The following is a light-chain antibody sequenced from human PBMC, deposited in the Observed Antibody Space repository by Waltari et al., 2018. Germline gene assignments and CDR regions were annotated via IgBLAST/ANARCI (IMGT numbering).Light chain of an antibody. CDR1: SSDVGGYNY. J-gene: IGLJ1*01. CDR3: SSYTSSSTLYYV. Sequence: QSALTQPASVSGSPGQSLTISCPGTSSDVGGYNYVSWYQQHPGKAPKLMIYDVSNRPSGVSNRFSGSKSGNTASLTISGLQAEDEADYYCSSYTSSSTLYYVFGTGTKVTVL. CDR2: DVS. V-gene: IGLV2-14*03.